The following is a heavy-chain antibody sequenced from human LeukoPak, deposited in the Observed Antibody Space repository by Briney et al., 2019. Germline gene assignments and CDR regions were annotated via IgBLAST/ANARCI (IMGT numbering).Heavy chain of an antibody. J-gene: IGHJ4*02. D-gene: IGHD4-23*01. CDR2: MWYDGSNK. V-gene: IGHV3-33*01. Sequence: PGGSLRLSCAASGFIFSSYGMHWVRQAPGKGLEWVAVMWYDGSNKYYADSVKGRFTISRDNSKNTLYLQMNSLRAEDTAVYYCARDTNLYGGPRASGGCDYWGQGTLVTVSS. CDR1: GFIFSSYG. CDR3: ARDTNLYGGPRASGGCDY.